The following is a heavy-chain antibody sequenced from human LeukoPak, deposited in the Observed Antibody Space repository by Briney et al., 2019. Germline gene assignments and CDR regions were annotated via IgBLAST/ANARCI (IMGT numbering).Heavy chain of an antibody. D-gene: IGHD1-26*01. J-gene: IGHJ5*02. Sequence: PGGSLRLSCAASGFTLSSYSMNWVRQAPGKGLEWVSSISSSSSYIYYADSVKGRFTISRDNAKNSLYLQMNSLRAEDTAVYYCARGGIVGALFSNWFDPWGQGTLVTVSS. CDR3: ARGGIVGALFSNWFDP. CDR2: ISSSSSYI. V-gene: IGHV3-21*01. CDR1: GFTLSSYS.